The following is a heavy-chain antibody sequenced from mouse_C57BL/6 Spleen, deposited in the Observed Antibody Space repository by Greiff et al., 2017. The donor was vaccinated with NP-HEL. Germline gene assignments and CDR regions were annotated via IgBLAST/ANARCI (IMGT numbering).Heavy chain of an antibody. CDR1: GYTFTSYW. Sequence: QVQLKQPGAELVMPGASVKLSCKASGYTFTSYWMHWVKQRPGQGLEWIGEIDPSDSYTNYNQKFKGKSTLTVDKSSSTAYMQLSSLTSEDSAVYYCARSASQILDYWGQGTTLTVSS. D-gene: IGHD6-1*01. V-gene: IGHV1-69*01. CDR2: IDPSDSYT. CDR3: ARSASQILDY. J-gene: IGHJ2*01.